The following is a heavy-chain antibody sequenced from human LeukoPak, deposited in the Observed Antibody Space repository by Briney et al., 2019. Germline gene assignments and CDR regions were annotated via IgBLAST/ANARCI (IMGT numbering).Heavy chain of an antibody. CDR2: IYYSGST. V-gene: IGHV4-59*01. CDR3: ARGITMVRGVILFPPDLWFDP. CDR1: DDSITMYY. D-gene: IGHD3-10*01. J-gene: IGHJ5*02. Sequence: PSETLSLTCTVSDDSITMYYWTWIRQPPGKGLEWIGYIYYSGSTNYNPSLKSRVTISVDTSKNQFSLKLSSVTAADTAVYYCARGITMVRGVILFPPDLWFDPWGQGTLVTVSS.